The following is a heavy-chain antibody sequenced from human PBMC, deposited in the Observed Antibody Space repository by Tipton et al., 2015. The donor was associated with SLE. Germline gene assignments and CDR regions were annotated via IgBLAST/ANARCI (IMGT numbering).Heavy chain of an antibody. CDR3: ARNLGGSRWYGPCLY. V-gene: IGHV3-30*04. CDR2: ISDDGSDT. J-gene: IGHJ4*02. D-gene: IGHD3-16*01. Sequence: RSLRLSCAASAFTFSSYAMHWVRQAPGKGLEWVSFISDDGSDTYYTHSVKGRFTISRDNSRNTLYLQMNSLRAEDTAVYYCARNLGGSRWYGPCLYWGQGALVIVSS. CDR1: AFTFSSYA.